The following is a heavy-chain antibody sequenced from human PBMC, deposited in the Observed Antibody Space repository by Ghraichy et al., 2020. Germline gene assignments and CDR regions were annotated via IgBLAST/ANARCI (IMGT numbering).Heavy chain of an antibody. J-gene: IGHJ6*02. CDR2: ISYDGSNK. V-gene: IGHV3-30-3*01. D-gene: IGHD3-10*01. Sequence: GGSLRLSCAASGFTFSSYAMHWVRQAPGKGLEWVAVISYDGSNKYYADSVKGRFTISRDNSKNTLYLQMNSLRAEDTAVYYCARDLLFGFGEAFYYYGMDVWGQGTTVTVSS. CDR3: ARDLLFGFGEAFYYYGMDV. CDR1: GFTFSSYA.